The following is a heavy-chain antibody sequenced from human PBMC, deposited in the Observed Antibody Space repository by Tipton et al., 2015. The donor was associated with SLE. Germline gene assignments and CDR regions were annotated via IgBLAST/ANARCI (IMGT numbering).Heavy chain of an antibody. V-gene: IGHV3-74*01. CDR3: AREIPHCAGGVCFRDYYYYAMDV. J-gene: IGHJ6*02. Sequence: SLRLSCAASGFTLSSSWMHWVRQAPGKGLVWVSRINSDGSSTKYADSVKGRFTISRDNAKNTLYLQMNSLRAEDTAVYYCAREIPHCAGGVCFRDYYYYAMDVWGQGTTVTVSS. CDR2: INSDGSST. CDR1: GFTLSSSW. D-gene: IGHD2-8*02.